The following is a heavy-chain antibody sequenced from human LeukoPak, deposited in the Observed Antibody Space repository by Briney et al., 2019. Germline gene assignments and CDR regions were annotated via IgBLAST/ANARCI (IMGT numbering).Heavy chain of an antibody. Sequence: GGSLRLSCAASGFTFSSYAMHWVRQAPGKGLEWVAVISYDGSNKYYADSVKGRFTISRDNSKNTLYLQMNSLRAEDTAVYYCARDSDYGGNFYMGVWGKGTTVTVSS. CDR2: ISYDGSNK. CDR3: ARDSDYGGNFYMGV. D-gene: IGHD4-23*01. J-gene: IGHJ6*03. V-gene: IGHV3-30-3*01. CDR1: GFTFSSYA.